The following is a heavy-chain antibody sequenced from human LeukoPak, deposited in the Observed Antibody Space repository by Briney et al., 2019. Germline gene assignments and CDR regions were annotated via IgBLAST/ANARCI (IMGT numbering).Heavy chain of an antibody. CDR1: GYTFTIYY. CDR2: INPSGGST. D-gene: IGHD1-26*01. CDR3: ARDPPLMGRLMGYFDY. V-gene: IGHV1-46*01. J-gene: IGHJ4*02. Sequence: ASVKVSCKASGYTFTIYYMHWVRQGPGQGLVWMGIINPSGGSTSYAQKFQGRVTMTRDTSTSTVYMELSSLRSEDTAVYYCARDPPLMGRLMGYFDYWGQGTLVTVSS.